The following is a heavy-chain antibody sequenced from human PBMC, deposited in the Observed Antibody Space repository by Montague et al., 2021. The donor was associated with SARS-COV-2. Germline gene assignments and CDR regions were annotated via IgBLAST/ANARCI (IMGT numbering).Heavy chain of an antibody. D-gene: IGHD2-15*01. CDR1: GDSISSTDHY. CDR3: ARHLRVGNRWHGFEADY. CDR2: IFYSGST. J-gene: IGHJ4*02. Sequence: SETLSLTCTVAGDSISSTDHYWAWMRQPPGKGLEWIASIFYSGSTYYNPSLKSRVTISVDTSKNLFSLQLNSVTPADTSVYYCARHLRVGNRWHGFEADYWGQGALVSVSS. V-gene: IGHV4-39*01.